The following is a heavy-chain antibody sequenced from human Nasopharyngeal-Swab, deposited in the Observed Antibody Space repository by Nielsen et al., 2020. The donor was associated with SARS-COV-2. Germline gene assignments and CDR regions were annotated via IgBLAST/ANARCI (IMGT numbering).Heavy chain of an antibody. D-gene: IGHD1-1*01. CDR2: TYYRSKWYN. J-gene: IGHJ4*02. CDR1: GDSVSSNRAA. CDR3: ARGTGPTYYFDY. Sequence: SQTLSLTCAIAGDSVSSNRAAWNWSRQSPSRGLEWLGRTYYRSKWYNDYAVSVKSRITINPDTSKNQFSLQLNSVTPEDTAVYYCARGTGPTYYFDYWGQGTLVTVSS. V-gene: IGHV6-1*01.